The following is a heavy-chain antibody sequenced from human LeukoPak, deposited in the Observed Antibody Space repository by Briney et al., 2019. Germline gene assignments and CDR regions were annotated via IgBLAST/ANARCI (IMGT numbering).Heavy chain of an antibody. D-gene: IGHD5-18*01. V-gene: IGHV1-2*02. CDR1: GYTFTGYY. CDR2: INPNSGGT. CDR3: ARGGVDTAMALDY. Sequence: ASVKVSCKASGYTFTGYYMHWVRQAPGQGREWMGWINPNSGGTNYAQKFQGRVTMTRDTSISTAYMELSRLRSDDTAVYYCARGGVDTAMALDYWGQGTLVTVSS. J-gene: IGHJ4*02.